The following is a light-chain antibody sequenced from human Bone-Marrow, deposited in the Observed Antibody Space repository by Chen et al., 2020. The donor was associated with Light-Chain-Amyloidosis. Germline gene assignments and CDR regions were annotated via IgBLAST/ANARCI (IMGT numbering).Light chain of an antibody. CDR2: EVT. CDR3: SSYTITNTLV. Sequence: QSALPQPASASGSPGHTLTISCTGTSSDVGGDNHVSWYQQHPDKAPKLMIYEVTNRPSWVPDRFSGSKSDNTASLTISGLQTEDEADYFCSSYTITNTLVFGSGTRVTVL. J-gene: IGLJ1*01. V-gene: IGLV2-14*01. CDR1: SSDVGGDNH.